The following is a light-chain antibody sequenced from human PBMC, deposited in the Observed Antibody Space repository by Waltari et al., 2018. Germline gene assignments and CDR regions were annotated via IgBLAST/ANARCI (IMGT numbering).Light chain of an antibody. Sequence: EVVLTQSPATLSLSPGERATLSCRASQNVINFLAWYQQKPGRAPRLLIYDASQRATGIPARFSGSGSGTDFTRTISSLEPEDFAVYYCQQHRNWPITFGQGTRLDIQ. CDR2: DAS. CDR3: QQHRNWPIT. V-gene: IGKV3-11*01. CDR1: QNVINF. J-gene: IGKJ5*01.